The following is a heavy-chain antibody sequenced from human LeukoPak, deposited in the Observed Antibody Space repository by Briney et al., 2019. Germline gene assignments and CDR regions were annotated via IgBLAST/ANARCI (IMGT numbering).Heavy chain of an antibody. Sequence: PSETLSLTCTVSGDSISGSSYYWAWIRQPPGKGLEWIGRIYTSGSTDYNPSLKSRVTMSVDTSKNQFSLKLSSVTAADTAVYYCARVVVGNPSLYCTNGVCLLWWFDPWGQGTLVTVSS. D-gene: IGHD2-8*01. CDR2: IYTSGST. J-gene: IGHJ5*02. CDR3: ARVVVGNPSLYCTNGVCLLWWFDP. CDR1: GDSISGSSYY. V-gene: IGHV4-39*07.